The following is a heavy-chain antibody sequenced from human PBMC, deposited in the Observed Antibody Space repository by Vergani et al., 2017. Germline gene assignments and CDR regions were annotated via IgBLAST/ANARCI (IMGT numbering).Heavy chain of an antibody. Sequence: QVQLVQSGAEVKKPGASVKVSCQASGYTFTSYYIHWVRQAPGQGLEWMGIINPSGGSTNYAQKFQGRVTMTRDTSTSIVFMGLGSLRSEDTAVYYCARGCCSTSCYKRGEGWFDPWGQGTLVTVSS. V-gene: IGHV1-46*01. D-gene: IGHD2-2*02. CDR2: INPSGGST. CDR1: GYTFTSYY. CDR3: ARGCCSTSCYKRGEGWFDP. J-gene: IGHJ5*02.